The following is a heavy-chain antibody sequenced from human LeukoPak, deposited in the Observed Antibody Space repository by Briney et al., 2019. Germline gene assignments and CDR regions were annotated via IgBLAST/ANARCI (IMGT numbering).Heavy chain of an antibody. D-gene: IGHD6-6*01. V-gene: IGHV1-69*04. CDR2: IIPILGIA. CDR1: GGTFSSYA. CDR3: ARPYSSSSYAFDI. Sequence: GASVKVSCKASGGTFSSYAISWVRQAPGQGLEWMGRIIPILGIANYAQKFQGRVTITADKSTSTAYMELSSLRSEDTAVYYCARPYSSSSYAFDIWGQGTMVTVSS. J-gene: IGHJ3*02.